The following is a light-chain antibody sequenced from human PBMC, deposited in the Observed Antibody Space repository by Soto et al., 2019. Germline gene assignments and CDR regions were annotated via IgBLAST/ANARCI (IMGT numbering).Light chain of an antibody. CDR1: SGHSSYI. CDR3: ETWDINTRV. J-gene: IGLJ3*02. CDR2: LEGSGNY. Sequence: QPVLTQSSSAPASLGSSVKLTCTLSSGHSSYIIAWHQQQPGKAPRYLMKLEGSGNYNKGSGVPDRFSGSSSGADRYLSISNLQSEDEADYYCETWDINTRVFGGGTKLTVL. V-gene: IGLV4-60*03.